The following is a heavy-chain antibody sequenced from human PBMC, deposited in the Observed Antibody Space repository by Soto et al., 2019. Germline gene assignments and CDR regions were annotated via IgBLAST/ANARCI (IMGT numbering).Heavy chain of an antibody. V-gene: IGHV4-59*08. CDR3: GIISPHSYYAH. J-gene: IGHJ4*02. D-gene: IGHD3-10*01. Sequence: PSENLSLPCTISCGFISGYYWPWIRQSPGKGLEYIGYVYNGNTNYNPSLNSRVTISVDTSKNQFSLKLSSVTAADTAVYYCGIISPHSYYAHRGQGTLVTVSS. CDR2: VYNGNT. CDR1: CGFISGYY.